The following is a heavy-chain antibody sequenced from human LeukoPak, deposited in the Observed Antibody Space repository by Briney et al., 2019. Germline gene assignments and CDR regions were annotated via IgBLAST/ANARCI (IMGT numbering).Heavy chain of an antibody. Sequence: SETLSLTCTVSGGSISSSSYYWGWIRQPPGKGLEWIGSIYYSGSTYYNPSLKSRVTISVDTFKNQFSLKLSSVTAADTAVYYCALNAGRASYYYYYYMDVWGKGTTVTVSS. CDR2: IYYSGST. CDR1: GGSISSSSYY. CDR3: ALNAGRASYYYYYYMDV. V-gene: IGHV4-39*07. D-gene: IGHD1-1*01. J-gene: IGHJ6*03.